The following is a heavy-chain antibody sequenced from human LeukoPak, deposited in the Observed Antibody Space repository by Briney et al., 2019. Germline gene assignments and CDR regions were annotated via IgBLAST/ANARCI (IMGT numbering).Heavy chain of an antibody. CDR2: VSSGFHA. Sequence: GGSLRLSCTASGFTLGNHDMHWVRQIPGQGLEWVAAVSSGFHAFFADSVQGRFTVPREDARNSLYLQMNSLRAGDTAVYYCVREARGYHYTYFDYWGQGTLVTVSS. V-gene: IGHV3-13*01. D-gene: IGHD5-18*01. J-gene: IGHJ4*02. CDR3: VREARGYHYTYFDY. CDR1: GFTLGNHD.